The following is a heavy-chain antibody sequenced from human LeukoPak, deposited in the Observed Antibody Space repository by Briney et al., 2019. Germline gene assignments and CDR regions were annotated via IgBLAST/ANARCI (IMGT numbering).Heavy chain of an antibody. V-gene: IGHV3-7*01. CDR2: IKQDGSEK. J-gene: IGHJ5*02. CDR3: AREYYDILTGYYDGGIVNNWFDP. D-gene: IGHD3-9*01. Sequence: PGGSLRLSCAASGFTFRRYWMSWVRQAPGKGLEWVANIKQDGSEKYYVDSVKGRFTISRDNAKNSLYLQMNSLRAEDTAVYYCAREYYDILTGYYDGGIVNNWFDPWGQGTLVTVSS. CDR1: GFTFRRYW.